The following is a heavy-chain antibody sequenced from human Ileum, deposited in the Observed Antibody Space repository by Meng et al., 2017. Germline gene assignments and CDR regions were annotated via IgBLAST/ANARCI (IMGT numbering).Heavy chain of an antibody. CDR2: IYYSGST. CDR1: GGSISSYY. D-gene: IGHD6-19*01. CDR3: ARGYSSGWFDY. J-gene: IGHJ4*02. Sequence: QLQLQGSGPGLVKPSETLSLTCTVSGGSISSYYWSWIRQPPGKGLEWIGYIYYSGSTNYNPSLKSRVTISVDTSKNQFSLKLSSVTAADTAVYYCARGYSSGWFDYWGQGTLVTVSS. V-gene: IGHV4-59*08.